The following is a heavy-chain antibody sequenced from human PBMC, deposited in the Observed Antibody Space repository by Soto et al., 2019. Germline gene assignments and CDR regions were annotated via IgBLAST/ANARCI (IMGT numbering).Heavy chain of an antibody. CDR3: AKDGQRLFGQFDY. Sequence: EVQLLESGGALVQPGGSLRLSCAASGFTFSDYAMSWVRQAPGKGLEWVSGITNSGISTYYADSVKGRFTISRDNSKNTLYLQMHTLRAEDTAVYYCAKDGQRLFGQFDYWGQGTLVTVSS. CDR1: GFTFSDYA. J-gene: IGHJ4*02. D-gene: IGHD6-25*01. CDR2: ITNSGIST. V-gene: IGHV3-23*01.